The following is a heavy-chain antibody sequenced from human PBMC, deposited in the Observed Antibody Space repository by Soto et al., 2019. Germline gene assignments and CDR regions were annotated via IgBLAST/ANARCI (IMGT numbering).Heavy chain of an antibody. CDR1: GFTFSSYD. CDR3: ARGRSDGSGSFTKFDP. J-gene: IGHJ5*02. D-gene: IGHD3-10*01. CDR2: IGSAGQI. V-gene: IGHV3-13*01. Sequence: GGSLRLSCAASGFTFSSYDMHWVRQSIGKALEWVSSIGSAGQIFYAASVKGRFTISRENAKSSLYLQMNSLTAGDAAVYYCARGRSDGSGSFTKFDPWGQGTLVTVSS.